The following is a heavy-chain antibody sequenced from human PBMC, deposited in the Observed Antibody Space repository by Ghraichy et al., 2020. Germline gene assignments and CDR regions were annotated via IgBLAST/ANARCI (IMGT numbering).Heavy chain of an antibody. Sequence: SETLSLTCTVSGGSISSPSYYWVWIRQPPGKGLEWLGTMCYTGSTSYNSSLRSRVTISVDTSKNQFSLKLNSVTAADTAVYYCAMRYYDFWSGYASFDIWGQGTMVTVSS. V-gene: IGHV4-39*01. CDR3: AMRYYDFWSGYASFDI. CDR2: MCYTGST. J-gene: IGHJ3*02. D-gene: IGHD3-3*01. CDR1: GGSISSPSYY.